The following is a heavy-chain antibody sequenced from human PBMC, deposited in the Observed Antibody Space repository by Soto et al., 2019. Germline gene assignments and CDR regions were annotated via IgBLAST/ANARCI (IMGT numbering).Heavy chain of an antibody. V-gene: IGHV3-9*01. Sequence: SLRLSCAASGFTFDDYAMHWVRQAPGKGLEWVSGISWNSGSIGYADSVKGRFTISRDNAKNSLYLQMNSLRAEDTALYYCAKDRSYYYDSSGYFDPWGQGTLVTVSS. D-gene: IGHD3-22*01. CDR2: ISWNSGSI. J-gene: IGHJ5*02. CDR3: AKDRSYYYDSSGYFDP. CDR1: GFTFDDYA.